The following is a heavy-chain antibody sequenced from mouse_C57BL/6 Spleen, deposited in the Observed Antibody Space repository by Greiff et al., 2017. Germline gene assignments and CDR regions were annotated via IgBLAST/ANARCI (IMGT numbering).Heavy chain of an antibody. CDR3: ASRITTVVDYWYFDV. D-gene: IGHD1-1*01. Sequence: QVQLQQSGAELAKPGASVKLSCKASGYTFTSYWMHWVKQRPAQGLEWIGYINPSSGYTKYNQKFKDKATLTADKSSSTAYMQLSSLTYEDSAVYYCASRITTVVDYWYFDVWGTGTTVTVSS. J-gene: IGHJ1*03. V-gene: IGHV1-7*01. CDR2: INPSSGYT. CDR1: GYTFTSYW.